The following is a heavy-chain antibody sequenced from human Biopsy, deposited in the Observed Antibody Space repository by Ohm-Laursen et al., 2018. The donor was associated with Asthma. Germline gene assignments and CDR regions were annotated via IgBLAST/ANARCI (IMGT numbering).Heavy chain of an antibody. CDR3: ARDLMEWYLPAFDF. V-gene: IGHV3-30*03. D-gene: IGHD3-3*01. CDR2: GGRYYDGGLK. CDR1: GFTFSRYG. J-gene: IGHJ4*02. Sequence: SLRLSCAASGFTFSRYGMHWVRQAPGKGLEWVAVGGRYYDGGLKYYADSVNGRFTVSRDDSKNTLYLQMNSLRTDDTSVYYCARDLMEWYLPAFDFWGQGTLVTVSS.